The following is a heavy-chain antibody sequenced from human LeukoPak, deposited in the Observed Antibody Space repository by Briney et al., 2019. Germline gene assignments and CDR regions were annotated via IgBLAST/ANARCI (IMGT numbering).Heavy chain of an antibody. D-gene: IGHD2-15*01. CDR1: GGSISSYY. CDR3: ASGEYCSGGSCYRGHV. Sequence: PSETLSLTCTVSGGSISSYYWSWIRQPPGKGLEWIGYIYYSGSTNYNPSLKSRVTISVDTSKNQFSLKLSSVTAADTAVYYCASGEYCSGGSCYRGHVWGKGTTVTVSS. J-gene: IGHJ6*04. CDR2: IYYSGST. V-gene: IGHV4-59*12.